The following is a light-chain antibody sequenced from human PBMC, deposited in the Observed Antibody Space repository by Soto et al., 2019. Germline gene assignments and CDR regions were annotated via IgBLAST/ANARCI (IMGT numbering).Light chain of an antibody. CDR2: GAS. J-gene: IGKJ1*01. V-gene: IGKV3-20*01. CDR3: QQYGIPRWT. CDR1: QSVSSSY. Sequence: GRLTISKEERATLSCRASQSVSSSYLAWYQQKPGQAPRLLIYGASSRATGIPDRFSGSGSGTDFTLTISRLEPEDFAVYYCQQYGIPRWTSGQVTK.